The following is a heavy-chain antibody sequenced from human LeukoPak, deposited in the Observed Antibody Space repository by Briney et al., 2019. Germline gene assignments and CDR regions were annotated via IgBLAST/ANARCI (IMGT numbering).Heavy chain of an antibody. CDR3: AREGADYSNYERSFDY. Sequence: SQTLSLTCTVSGGSISSGSYYWSWIRQPAGKGLEWIGRIYTSGSTNYNPSLKSRVTISVDTSKNQFSLKLSSVTAADTAVYYCAREGADYSNYERSFDYWGQGTLVTVSS. CDR2: IYTSGST. V-gene: IGHV4-61*02. CDR1: GGSISSGSYY. J-gene: IGHJ4*02. D-gene: IGHD4-11*01.